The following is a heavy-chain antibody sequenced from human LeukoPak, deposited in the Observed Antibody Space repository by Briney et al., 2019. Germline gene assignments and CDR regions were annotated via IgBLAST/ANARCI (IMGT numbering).Heavy chain of an antibody. D-gene: IGHD1-1*01. V-gene: IGHV3-33*01. CDR1: GFTFSSYG. Sequence: GRSLRLSCAASGFTFSSYGMHWVRQAPGKGLEWVAVIWYDGSNKYYADSVEGRFTISRDNSKNTYLQMNSLRPEDTAVYYCATGGTKTATGRMGYWGQGTLVTVSS. CDR3: ATGGTKTATGRMGY. J-gene: IGHJ4*02. CDR2: IWYDGSNK.